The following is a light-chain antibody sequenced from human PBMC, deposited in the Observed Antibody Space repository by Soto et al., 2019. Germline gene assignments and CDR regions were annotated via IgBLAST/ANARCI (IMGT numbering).Light chain of an antibody. CDR2: GAS. CDR3: QQCCKSPRT. J-gene: IGKJ1*01. Sequence: EIVLTQSPSTLSLSPGERVTLSCRASQFVITNLAWYQLKPGQPPRLLIYGASIRATKIPARFSGGGSGTDFTLTISSLQSEDFAIYSCQQCCKSPRTFGQGTKVDIK. V-gene: IGKV3-15*01. CDR1: QFVITN.